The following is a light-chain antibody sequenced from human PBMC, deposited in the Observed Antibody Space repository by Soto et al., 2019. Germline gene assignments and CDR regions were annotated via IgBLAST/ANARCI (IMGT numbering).Light chain of an antibody. J-gene: IGKJ3*01. CDR1: QSVSSY. CDR3: QQRGNWPPT. CDR2: DAS. V-gene: IGKV3-11*01. Sequence: EVVLTQSPATLSLSPGERATLSCRASQSVSSYLAWYQQKPGQTPRLLIYDASNRATGIPARFSGSRSATDFTLTISSLEPEDFAFYFCQQRGNWPPTFGPGTKVDI.